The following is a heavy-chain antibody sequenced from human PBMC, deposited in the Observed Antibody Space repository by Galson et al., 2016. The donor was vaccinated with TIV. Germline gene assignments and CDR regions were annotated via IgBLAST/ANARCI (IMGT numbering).Heavy chain of an antibody. V-gene: IGHV1-2*05. J-gene: IGHJ6*02. CDR1: GYTFSHYH. Sequence: SVKVSCKASGYTFSHYHIHWVRQVPGQGLEWMGRINPNNGGTHFAQKFQGRVTMTRDTSISTAYMELSSLTSDDTGVYYCARERRPGYCDSTSCYGYYGLDVWGQGTTVTVAS. CDR3: ARERRPGYCDSTSCYGYYGLDV. D-gene: IGHD2-2*03. CDR2: INPNNGGT.